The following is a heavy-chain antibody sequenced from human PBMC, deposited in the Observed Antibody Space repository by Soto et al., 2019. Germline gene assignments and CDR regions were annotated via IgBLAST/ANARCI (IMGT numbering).Heavy chain of an antibody. CDR3: VHRGPGTHPDP. CDR2: IYWDDEK. D-gene: IGHD1-1*01. J-gene: IGHJ5*02. Sequence: QITLKESGPTLVKPTQTLTLTCTISGLSLPTSGVGVGWIRQPPGKALEWLALIYWDDEKRYTPSLKSRLTITWNTSKNQVVLTMTNMDPVDTATYSCVHRGPGTHPDPWGQGILVTVSS. V-gene: IGHV2-5*02. CDR1: GLSLPTSGVG.